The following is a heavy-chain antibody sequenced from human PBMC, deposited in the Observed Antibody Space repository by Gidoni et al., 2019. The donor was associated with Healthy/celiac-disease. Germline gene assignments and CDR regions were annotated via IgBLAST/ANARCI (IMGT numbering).Heavy chain of an antibody. V-gene: IGHV3-33*01. D-gene: IGHD4-17*01. CDR3: AREVMTTVVTLYYYYGMDV. J-gene: IGHJ6*02. CDR2: IWYDGSNK. Sequence: QVQLVESGGGVVQPGRSLRLSCAASGFTFSSYGMHWVRQAPGKGLEWVAVIWYDGSNKYYADSVKGRFTISRDNSKNTLYLQMNSLRAEDTAVYYCAREVMTTVVTLYYYYGMDVWGQGTTVTVSS. CDR1: GFTFSSYG.